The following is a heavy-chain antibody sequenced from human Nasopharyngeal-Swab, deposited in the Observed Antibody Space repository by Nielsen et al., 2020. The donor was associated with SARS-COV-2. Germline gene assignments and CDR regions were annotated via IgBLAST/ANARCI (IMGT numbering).Heavy chain of an antibody. D-gene: IGHD2-8*01. J-gene: IGHJ4*02. V-gene: IGHV5-10-1*01. Sequence: GGSLRLSCEASGYTFTYYWINWVRQVPGKGLEWMGRIDPTGSYINYSPSFRGHVTISTDKSISTAYLQWSSLRASDTAMYFCARSTNDVIDDYWGQGTQVTVSS. CDR1: GYTFTYYW. CDR2: IDPTGSYI. CDR3: ARSTNDVIDDY.